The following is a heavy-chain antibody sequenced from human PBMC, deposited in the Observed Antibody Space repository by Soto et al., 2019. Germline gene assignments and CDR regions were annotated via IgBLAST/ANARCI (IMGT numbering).Heavy chain of an antibody. CDR3: AKDGNWLGVYYDV. D-gene: IGHD3-16*01. V-gene: IGHV3-23*01. J-gene: IGHJ4*02. CDR1: GIEFSNYA. CDR2: VSASGRSR. Sequence: EVQLLESGGGLVQPGGSLRLSCVGSGIEFSNYAMSWVRQAPGKGLVWVSIVSASGRSRYHADSVKRRFTISRDKSKNTLYLHMTNLRAEDTAVYYCAKDGNWLGVYYDVWGQGTPVTVSS.